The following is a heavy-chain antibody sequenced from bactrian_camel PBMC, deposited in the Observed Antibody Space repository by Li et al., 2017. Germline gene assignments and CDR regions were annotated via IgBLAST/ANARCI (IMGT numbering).Heavy chain of an antibody. D-gene: IGHD4*01. Sequence: VQLVESGGGSVQDGGSLRLSCAASGYMSRTTCMAWFRQAPGKEREGVATIYTGGTTTLYSDPVKGRFTISQDIAKNTVYLQMNSLKPEDTATYYCAAARRCDSHNRLSAWPYGDWGQGTQVTVS. J-gene: IGHJ4*01. CDR1: GYMSRTTC. V-gene: IGHV3S54*01. CDR3: AAARRCDSHNRLSAWPYGD. CDR2: IYTGGTTT.